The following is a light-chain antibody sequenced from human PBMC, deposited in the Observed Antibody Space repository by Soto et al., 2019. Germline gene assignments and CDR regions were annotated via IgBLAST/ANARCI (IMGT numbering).Light chain of an antibody. CDR3: AQYGSSPRT. V-gene: IGKV1-39*01. Sequence: DIQMTQSPSSLSASVGDRVTITCRASQSVNNYLTWYQQKSGKAPDRLIFAASTLASGVPSRFSGSGSGTDFTLTISRLEPEDFAVYYCAQYGSSPRTFGQGTKVDIK. J-gene: IGKJ1*01. CDR1: QSVNNY. CDR2: AAS.